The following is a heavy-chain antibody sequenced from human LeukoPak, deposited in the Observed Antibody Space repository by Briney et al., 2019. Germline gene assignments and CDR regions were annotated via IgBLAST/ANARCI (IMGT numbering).Heavy chain of an antibody. Sequence: HPGGSLRLSCAASGFTFSSYTMKWVRQAPGKGLEWVSEIRGSGDNTYYADSVKGRFTISRDDSKNTLYLQMNSLRAEDTAVYFCVRDRGAYYYDTGYWGQGTLVTVSS. CDR2: IRGSGDNT. D-gene: IGHD3-22*01. J-gene: IGHJ4*02. V-gene: IGHV3-23*01. CDR1: GFTFSSYT. CDR3: VRDRGAYYYDTGY.